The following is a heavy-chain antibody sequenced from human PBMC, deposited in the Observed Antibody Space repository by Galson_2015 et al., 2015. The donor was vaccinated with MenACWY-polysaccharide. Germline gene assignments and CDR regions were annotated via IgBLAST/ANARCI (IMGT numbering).Heavy chain of an antibody. CDR3: AGGNESFSPFDS. CDR1: GSSIESYY. CDR2: IPYSGSGNT. Sequence: SETLSLTCGVSGSSIESYYWSWIRQIPGKGLEWIGYIPYSGSGNTNYNPSLKSRVTISADTSKKQFSLKLTSMTAADTAVYYCAGGNESFSPFDSWGQGTLVTVS. J-gene: IGHJ4*02. V-gene: IGHV4-59*01.